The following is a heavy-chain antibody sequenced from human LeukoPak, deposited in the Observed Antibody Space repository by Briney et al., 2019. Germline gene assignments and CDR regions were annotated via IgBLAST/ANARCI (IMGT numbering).Heavy chain of an antibody. CDR3: ARDYGDFRPDAFDI. D-gene: IGHD4-17*01. CDR1: GGTFSSYA. CDR2: IIPILGIA. V-gene: IGHV1-69*04. J-gene: IGHJ3*02. Sequence: SVKVSCKASGGTFSSYAISWVRQAPGQGLEWMGRIIPILGIANYAQKFQGRVTITADKSTSTAYMELSSLRSEDTAVYYCARDYGDFRPDAFDIWGQGTMVTVSS.